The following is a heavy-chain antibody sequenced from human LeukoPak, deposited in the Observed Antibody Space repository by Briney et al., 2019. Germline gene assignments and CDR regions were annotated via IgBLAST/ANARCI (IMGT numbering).Heavy chain of an antibody. D-gene: IGHD1-7*01. Sequence: ASVKVSCKASGYTFTSYDINWVRQATGQGLEWMGWMNPNSGNTGYAQKFQGRVTMTRNTSISTAYMELSSLRSEDTTVYCGAMARARRYNWNYNFDYWGQRTLVTVSS. CDR2: MNPNSGNT. V-gene: IGHV1-8*01. J-gene: IGHJ4*02. CDR1: GYTFTSYD. CDR3: AMARARRYNWNYNFDY.